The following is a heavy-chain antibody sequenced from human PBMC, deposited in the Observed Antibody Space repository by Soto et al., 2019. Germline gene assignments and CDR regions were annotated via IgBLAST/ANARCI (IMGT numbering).Heavy chain of an antibody. CDR1: GFTFSNYP. V-gene: IGHV3-23*01. J-gene: IGHJ4*02. CDR3: AKQRAGYGSGSDTFYFDF. Sequence: EVQLLESGGGLVQPGGSLRLSCAASGFTFSNYPMSWVRQAPGKGLEWVSGISGSGETPYYADSVKGRFTISRDNSKNTLFLQMSSLRAEDTALYYCAKQRAGYGSGSDTFYFDFWGQGTLVTVSS. CDR2: ISGSGETP. D-gene: IGHD3-10*01.